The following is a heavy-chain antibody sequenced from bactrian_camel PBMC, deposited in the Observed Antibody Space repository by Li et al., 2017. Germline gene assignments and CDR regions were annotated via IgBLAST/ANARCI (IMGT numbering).Heavy chain of an antibody. CDR2: INSGVGSP. V-gene: IGHV3S40*01. CDR1: GFTFSRYG. D-gene: IGHD6*01. J-gene: IGHJ4*01. Sequence: VQLVESGGGLVQPGGSLRLSCAASGFTFSRYGMDWVRQAPGKGLEWVSGINSGVGSPYYADSVKGRFTISKDNAKNTVYLQLNSLKSEDTALYYCATVAGTDFNYWGRGPRSPSP.